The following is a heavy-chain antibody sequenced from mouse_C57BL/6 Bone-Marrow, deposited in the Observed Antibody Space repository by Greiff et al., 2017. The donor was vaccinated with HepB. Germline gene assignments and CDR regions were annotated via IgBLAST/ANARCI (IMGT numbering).Heavy chain of an antibody. D-gene: IGHD1-1*01. CDR3: ARDRYYYGIRYYFDY. Sequence: EVKLMESGGGLVKPGGSLKLSCAASGFTFSSYAMSWVRQTPEKRLEWVATISDGGSYTYYPDNVKGRFTISRDTAKNNLYLQMSHLKSEDTAMYYCARDRYYYGIRYYFDYWGQGTTLTVSS. V-gene: IGHV5-4*01. J-gene: IGHJ2*01. CDR2: ISDGGSYT. CDR1: GFTFSSYA.